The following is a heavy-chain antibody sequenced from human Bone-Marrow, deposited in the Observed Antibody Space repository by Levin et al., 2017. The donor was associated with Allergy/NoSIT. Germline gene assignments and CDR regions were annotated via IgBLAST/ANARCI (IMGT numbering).Heavy chain of an antibody. CDR2: IVGSNT. J-gene: IGHJ6*02. Sequence: GGSLRLSCAASGFTFSTYVMSWVRQAPGKGPEWVSNIVGSNTFYADSVKGRFTISRDISKNTLYLQMNSLSAEDTAVYHCAKARAMTAGMDVWGQGTTVTVSS. CDR1: GFTFSTYV. CDR3: AKARAMTAGMDV. V-gene: IGHV3-23*01.